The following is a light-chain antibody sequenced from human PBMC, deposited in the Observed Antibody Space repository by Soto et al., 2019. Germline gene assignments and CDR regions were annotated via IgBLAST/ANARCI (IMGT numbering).Light chain of an antibody. J-gene: IGKJ1*01. CDR2: IAS. CDR1: QSITNY. Sequence: DIQMTQSPSSLSASVGDRVTINCRASQSITNYLNWYQQKQGRAPKLLIYIASSLQSGVPSRFSGSGSGTDFTLTISSLQPEDFATYYCQQTYSFPRTFGQGTKVEIK. CDR3: QQTYSFPRT. V-gene: IGKV1-39*01.